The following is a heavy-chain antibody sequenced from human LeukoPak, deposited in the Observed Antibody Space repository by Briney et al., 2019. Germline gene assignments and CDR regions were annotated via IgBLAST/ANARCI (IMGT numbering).Heavy chain of an antibody. CDR2: ISVSGGST. CDR1: GFTFSNYA. D-gene: IGHD6-6*01. Sequence: GGSLRLSCAASGFTFSNYAMNWVRQAPGKGLEWVSVISVSGGSTDYADSVKGRFTVSRDNSKNTLFLQMNSLRAEDTAVYYCAKWPYSSSSGGYFDYWGQGTLVTVSS. CDR3: AKWPYSSSSGGYFDY. V-gene: IGHV3-23*01. J-gene: IGHJ4*02.